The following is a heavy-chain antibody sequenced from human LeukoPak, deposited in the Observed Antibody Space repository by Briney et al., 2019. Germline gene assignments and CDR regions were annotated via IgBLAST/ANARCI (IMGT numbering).Heavy chain of an antibody. CDR2: IYYSGST. CDR3: ARDIVVVPVDYFDY. V-gene: IGHV4-59*12. J-gene: IGHJ4*02. CDR1: GGSISSYY. Sequence: YPSETLSLTCTVSGGSISSYYWSWIRQPPGKGLEWIGYIYYSGSTNYNPSLKSRVTMSVDTSKNQFSLKLSSVTAADTAVYYCARDIVVVPVDYFDYWGQGTPVTVSS. D-gene: IGHD2-2*01.